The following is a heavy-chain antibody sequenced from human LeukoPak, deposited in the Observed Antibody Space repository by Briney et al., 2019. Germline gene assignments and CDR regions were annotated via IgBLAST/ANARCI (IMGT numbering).Heavy chain of an antibody. CDR1: GYSISSGYY. CDR3: ARGYSSSSAVGYYYYYMDV. J-gene: IGHJ6*03. V-gene: IGHV4-38-2*01. D-gene: IGHD6-6*01. CDR2: VYYSGTT. Sequence: SETLSLTCAVSGYSISSGYYWGWIRQPPGEGLEWIGSVYYSGTTYYNPALESRVTISVDTSKNQFSLNLSSVTAADTAVYYCARGYSSSSAVGYYYYYMDVWGKGTTVTVSS.